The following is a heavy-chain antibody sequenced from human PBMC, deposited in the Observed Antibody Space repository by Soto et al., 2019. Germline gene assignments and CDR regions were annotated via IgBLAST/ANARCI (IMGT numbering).Heavy chain of an antibody. Sequence: PSETLSLTCTVSGGSISSGDYYWSWIRQPPGKGLEWIGYIYYSGSTYYNPSLKSRVTISVDTSKNQFSLKLSSVTAADTAVYYCAIHSDGGIVGATTFDYWGQGALVTVSS. CDR3: AIHSDGGIVGATTFDY. J-gene: IGHJ4*02. CDR2: IYYSGST. CDR1: GGSISSGDYY. D-gene: IGHD1-26*01. V-gene: IGHV4-30-4*01.